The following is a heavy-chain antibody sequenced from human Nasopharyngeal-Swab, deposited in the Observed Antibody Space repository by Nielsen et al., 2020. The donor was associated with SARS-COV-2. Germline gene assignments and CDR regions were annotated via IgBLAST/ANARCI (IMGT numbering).Heavy chain of an antibody. CDR3: AKTLDQYSSSWYRFY. J-gene: IGHJ4*02. CDR2: ISGSGGST. D-gene: IGHD6-13*01. V-gene: IGHV3-23*01. Sequence: VRQAPGKGLEWVSAISGSGGSTYYADSVKGRFTISRDNSKNTLYLQMNSLRAEGTAVYYCAKTLDQYSSSWYRFYWGQGTLVTVSS.